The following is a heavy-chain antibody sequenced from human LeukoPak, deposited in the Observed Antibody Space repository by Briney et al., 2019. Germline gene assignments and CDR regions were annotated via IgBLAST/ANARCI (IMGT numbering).Heavy chain of an antibody. CDR1: GFTFSSYG. CDR2: IRYDGSNK. Sequence: PGGSLRLSCAASGFTFSSYGMHWVRQAPGKGLEWVAFIRYDGSNKYYADSVKGRFTISRDNSKNTLYLQMNSLRAEDTAVYYCARGMGYCSGGSCYGPSDYCGGDCHDIRMGFGMDVWGKGTTVTISS. J-gene: IGHJ6*04. V-gene: IGHV3-30*02. D-gene: IGHD2-15*01. CDR3: ARGMGYCSGGSCYGPSDYCGGDCHDIRMGFGMDV.